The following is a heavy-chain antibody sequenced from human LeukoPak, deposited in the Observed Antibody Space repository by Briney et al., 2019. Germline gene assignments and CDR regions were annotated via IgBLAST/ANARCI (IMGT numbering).Heavy chain of an antibody. Sequence: ASVKVSCKAFGYTFTSNYMHWVRQAPGQGPEWMGVISPTGGSTTYAQKFQDRLTLTRDMSTSTDYLELSSLRSEDTAVYYCARDNSVRDEASWFNPWGQGTLVTVSS. CDR2: ISPTGGST. D-gene: IGHD5-24*01. CDR1: GYTFTSNY. V-gene: IGHV1-46*01. J-gene: IGHJ5*02. CDR3: ARDNSVRDEASWFNP.